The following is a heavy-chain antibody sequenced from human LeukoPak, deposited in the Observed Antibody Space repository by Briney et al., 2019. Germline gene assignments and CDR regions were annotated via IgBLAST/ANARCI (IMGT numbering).Heavy chain of an antibody. V-gene: IGHV1-3*01. CDR3: ARSYSSTSMDY. J-gene: IGHJ4*02. Sequence: ASVKVSCKASGYTFTSYAMHWVRQAPGQRLEWMGWINAGNGNTKYSQKLQGRVTMTTDTSTNTAYMELRSLRSDDTAVYYCARSYSSTSMDYWGQGTLVTVSS. D-gene: IGHD6-6*01. CDR2: INAGNGNT. CDR1: GYTFTSYA.